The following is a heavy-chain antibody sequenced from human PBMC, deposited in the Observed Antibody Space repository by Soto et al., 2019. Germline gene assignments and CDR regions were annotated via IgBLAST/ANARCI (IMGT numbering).Heavy chain of an antibody. D-gene: IGHD1-26*01. CDR3: VRGGGRDSRSMHYYNGMDV. CDR1: GGSISEFY. J-gene: IGHJ6*02. CDR2: IYGSGRIYASGTT. V-gene: IGHV4-4*07. Sequence: QVQLQESGPGLVRPSETLSLTCTVSGGSISEFYWSWIRQPAGKGMEWVGRIYGSGRIYASGTTNHNPSAKSRSTVSVEMSKNQVSLKLTSVTAADTAVYYCVRGGGRDSRSMHYYNGMDVWGQGTTVTVSS.